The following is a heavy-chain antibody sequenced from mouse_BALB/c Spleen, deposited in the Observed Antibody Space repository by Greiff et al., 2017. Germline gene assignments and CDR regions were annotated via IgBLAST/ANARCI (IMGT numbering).Heavy chain of an antibody. D-gene: IGHD1-2*01. CDR1: GFTFSSYT. CDR3: ARQNYGDAMDY. V-gene: IGHV5-12-2*01. J-gene: IGHJ4*01. Sequence: EVKLVESGGGLVQPGGSLKLSCAASGFTFSSYTMSWVRQTPEKRLEWVAYISNGGGSTYYPDTVKGRFTISRDNAKNTLYLQMSSLKSEDTAMYYCARQNYGDAMDYWGQGTSVTVSA. CDR2: ISNGGGST.